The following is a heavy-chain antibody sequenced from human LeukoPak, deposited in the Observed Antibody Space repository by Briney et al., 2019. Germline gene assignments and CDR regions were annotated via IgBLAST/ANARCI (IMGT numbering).Heavy chain of an antibody. CDR3: ARQSSSSGWSRGAFDI. D-gene: IGHD6-19*01. V-gene: IGHV5-51*01. CDR2: IYPGDSDT. Sequence: GAALEICWEGSGSSFTSYWNGWGRAMPGKGLEWMGIIYPGDSDTRYSPSFRGQVTISADKSISTAYLQRSSLKASDTAMYYCARQSSSSGWSRGAFDIWGQGTMVTVSS. CDR1: GSSFTSYW. J-gene: IGHJ3*02.